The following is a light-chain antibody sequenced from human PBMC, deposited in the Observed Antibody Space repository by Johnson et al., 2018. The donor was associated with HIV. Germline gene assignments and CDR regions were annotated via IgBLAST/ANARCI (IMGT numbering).Light chain of an antibody. Sequence: QSVLTQPPSVSAAPGQKVTISCSGSSSNIGNNYVSWYKQLPGTAPKLLIYDNNKRPSGIPDRFSGSKSGTSATLGITGLQTGDEADYYCGTWDSSLSAYVFGTWTKVTVL. V-gene: IGLV1-51*01. CDR1: SSNIGNNY. CDR3: GTWDSSLSAYV. J-gene: IGLJ1*01. CDR2: DNN.